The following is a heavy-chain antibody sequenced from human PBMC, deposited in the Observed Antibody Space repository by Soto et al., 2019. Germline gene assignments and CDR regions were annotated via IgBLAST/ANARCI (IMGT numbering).Heavy chain of an antibody. J-gene: IGHJ4*02. D-gene: IGHD3-3*01. CDR3: AHSSFGRVGIRFLEWLPIIFDY. CDR1: GFSLSTSGVG. Sequence: QITLKESGPTLVKPTQTLTLTCTFSGFSLSTSGVGVGWIRQPPGKALEWLALIYWDDDKRYSPSLKSRLTINKETSKNQVVLTMNNMDPVDTATYYCAHSSFGRVGIRFLEWLPIIFDYWGQGTLVTVSS. CDR2: IYWDDDK. V-gene: IGHV2-5*02.